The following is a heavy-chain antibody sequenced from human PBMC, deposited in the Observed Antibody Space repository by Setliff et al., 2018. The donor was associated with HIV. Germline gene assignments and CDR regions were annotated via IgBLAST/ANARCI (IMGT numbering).Heavy chain of an antibody. CDR2: INHSGST. CDR3: ARVGLAYSGDMDV. D-gene: IGHD2-21*01. J-gene: IGHJ6*03. CDR1: GGSFSGYY. Sequence: PSETLSLTCAVYGGSFSGYYWSWLRQPPGKGLEWIGEINHSGSTNYNPSLKSRVTISVDKSKNQFSLKLSSVTAADTAVYFCARVGLAYSGDMDVWGKGTTVTVSS. V-gene: IGHV4-34*01.